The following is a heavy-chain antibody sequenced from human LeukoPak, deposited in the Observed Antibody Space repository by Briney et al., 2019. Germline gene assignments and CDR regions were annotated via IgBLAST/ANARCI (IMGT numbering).Heavy chain of an antibody. CDR1: GFTFSSHT. D-gene: IGHD2/OR15-2a*01. V-gene: IGHV3-21*06. CDR3: TRELLSLHQGLDS. J-gene: IGHJ5*01. Sequence: GGSLRLSCAASGFTFSSHTMNWVRQAPGKGLEWVACVSSNVNEMYYAESVRGRFTVSRDNAGNSLSLQMDSLRAEDTAVYYCTRELLSLHQGLDSWGQGTLVTVSS. CDR2: VSSNVNEM.